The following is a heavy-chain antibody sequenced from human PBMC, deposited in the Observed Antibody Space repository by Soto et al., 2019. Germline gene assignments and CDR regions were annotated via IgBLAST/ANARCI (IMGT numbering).Heavy chain of an antibody. CDR2: INSDGSST. J-gene: IGHJ1*01. CDR3: SRDLYYDSSGYYYAINFQH. D-gene: IGHD3-22*01. V-gene: IGHV3-74*01. CDR1: GFTFSSYW. Sequence: EVQLVESGGGLVQPGGSLRLSCAASGFTFSSYWMHWVRQAPGKGLVWVSRINSDGSSTSYADSVKGRFTISRDNAKNTLYLQMNSLRAEDTAVSYCSRDLYYDSSGYYYAINFQHWGQGTLVTVSS.